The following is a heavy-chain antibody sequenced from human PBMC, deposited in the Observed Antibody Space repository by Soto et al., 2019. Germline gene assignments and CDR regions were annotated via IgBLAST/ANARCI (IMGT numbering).Heavy chain of an antibody. V-gene: IGHV3-23*01. Sequence: EVQLLESGGGLVQPGGSLRLSCAASGFTFSSYAMSWVRQAPGKGLEWVSAISGSGGSTYYADSVKGRFTISRDNSKNTLYLQMNSLRAEDTAVYYCATPTRSDDFWSGYFKQDVWGQGTTVTVSS. J-gene: IGHJ6*02. D-gene: IGHD3-3*01. CDR2: ISGSGGST. CDR1: GFTFSSYA. CDR3: ATPTRSDDFWSGYFKQDV.